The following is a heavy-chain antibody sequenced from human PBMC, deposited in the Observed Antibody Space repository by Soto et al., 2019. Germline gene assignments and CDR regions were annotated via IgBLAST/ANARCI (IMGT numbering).Heavy chain of an antibody. V-gene: IGHV4-30-4*01. CDR2: IYYSGST. CDR1: GGSISSGGYY. J-gene: IGHJ3*02. CDR3: AKETYYYDSSGYYYRGAFDI. Sequence: SETLSLTCTVSGGSISSGGYYWSWIRQPPGKGLEWIGYIYYSGSTYYNPSLKSRVTISVDTSKNQFSLKLSSVTAADTAVYYCAKETYYYDSSGYYYRGAFDIWGQGTMVTVSS. D-gene: IGHD3-22*01.